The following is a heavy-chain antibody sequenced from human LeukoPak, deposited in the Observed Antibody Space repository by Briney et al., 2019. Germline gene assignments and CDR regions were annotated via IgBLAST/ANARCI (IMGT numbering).Heavy chain of an antibody. D-gene: IGHD2/OR15-2a*01. CDR2: IKQDGSEK. V-gene: IGHV3-7*05. J-gene: IGHJ4*02. CDR1: GFTFSSYW. Sequence: GGSLRLSCAASGFTFSSYWMTWVRQAPGKGLEWVANIKQDGSEKYYVDSVKGRFTISRDNAKNSLYLQMSSLRAEDTAVYYCASAIVLRPGSLDYWGQGTLVTVSS. CDR3: ASAIVLRPGSLDY.